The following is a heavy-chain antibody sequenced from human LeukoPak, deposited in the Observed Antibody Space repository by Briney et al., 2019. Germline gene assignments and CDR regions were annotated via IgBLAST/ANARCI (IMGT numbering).Heavy chain of an antibody. CDR3: VRDRELNY. CDR1: GGSISSYY. CDR2: IYNSGNT. J-gene: IGHJ4*02. D-gene: IGHD3-10*01. V-gene: IGHV4-59*01. Sequence: TPSETLSLTCTVSGGSISSYYWSWIRQPPGKGLEWIGYIYNSGNTNYNPSFKSRVTILEDTPKNQFSLKLSSVTAADTAVYYCVRDRELNYWGQGTLVTVSS.